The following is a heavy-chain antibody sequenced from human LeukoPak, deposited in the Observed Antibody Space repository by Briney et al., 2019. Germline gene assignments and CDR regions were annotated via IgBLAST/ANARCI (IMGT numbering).Heavy chain of an antibody. D-gene: IGHD6-19*01. CDR1: GFTFSNYN. V-gene: IGHV3-21*04. J-gene: IGHJ3*01. CDR2: ISRTSSYI. Sequence: PGGSLRLSCAASGFTFSNYNMNWVRQAPGKGLEWVSSISRTSSYIYYADSVKGRFTISRDNAKNSLNLQMNSLRAEDTAVYYCASGYTSGTWGQGTLVTVSS. CDR3: ASGYTSGT.